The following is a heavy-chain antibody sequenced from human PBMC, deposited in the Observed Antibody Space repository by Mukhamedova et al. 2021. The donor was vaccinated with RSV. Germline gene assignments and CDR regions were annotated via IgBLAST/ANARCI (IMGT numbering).Heavy chain of an antibody. J-gene: IGHJ4*02. CDR3: ARVLRVGATSAEPGY. D-gene: IGHD1-26*01. Sequence: ISRDNSKNTLYLQMNSLRAEDTAVYYCARVLRVGATSAEPGYWGQGTLVTVSS. V-gene: IGHV3-30*01.